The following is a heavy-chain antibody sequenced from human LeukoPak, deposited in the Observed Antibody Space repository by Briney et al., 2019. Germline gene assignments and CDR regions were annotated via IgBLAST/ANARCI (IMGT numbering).Heavy chain of an antibody. J-gene: IGHJ2*01. Sequence: QPSETLSLTCTVSGGSISSGDYYWSWIRQPPGKGLEWIGYIYYSGSTYYNPSLKSRVTISVDTSKNQFPLKLSSVTAADTAVYYCARGIYDSSGYYIPHWYFDLWGRGTLVTVSS. CDR3: ARGIYDSSGYYIPHWYFDL. D-gene: IGHD3-22*01. V-gene: IGHV4-30-4*01. CDR2: IYYSGST. CDR1: GGSISSGDYY.